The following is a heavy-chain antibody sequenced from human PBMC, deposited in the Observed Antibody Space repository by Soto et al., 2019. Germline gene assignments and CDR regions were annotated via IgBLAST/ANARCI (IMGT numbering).Heavy chain of an antibody. J-gene: IGHJ6*02. D-gene: IGHD3-10*01. V-gene: IGHV1-3*01. CDR1: GYTFTSYA. CDR3: ARDRVLLWFGELSYYYYYGMDV. CDR2: INAGNGNT. Sequence: ASVKVSCKASGYTFTSYAMHWVRQAPGQRLEWMGWINAGNGNTKYSQKFQGRVTITRDTSASTAYMELSSLRSEDTAVYYCARDRVLLWFGELSYYYYYGMDVWGQGPTVTVAS.